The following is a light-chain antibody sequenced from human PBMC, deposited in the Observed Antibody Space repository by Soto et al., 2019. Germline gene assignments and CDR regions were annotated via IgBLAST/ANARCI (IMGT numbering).Light chain of an antibody. CDR2: GAS. Sequence: VLSQSPGTLSLSPGERATLSCRASQSVSSSYLAWYQQKPGQAPRLLIYGASSRATGIPARFSGSGSGTEFTLTISSLQSEDFAVYYCQQYNSWPETFGQGTKV. J-gene: IGKJ1*01. CDR3: QQYNSWPET. V-gene: IGKV3-20*01. CDR1: QSVSSSY.